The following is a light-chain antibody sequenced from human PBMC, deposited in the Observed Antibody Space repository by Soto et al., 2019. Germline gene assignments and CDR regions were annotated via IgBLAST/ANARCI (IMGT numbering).Light chain of an antibody. J-gene: IGLJ1*01. CDR1: SSDVGGYNY. V-gene: IGLV2-11*01. CDR3: CSYAGSYTHYV. Sequence: QSALTQPRSVSGSPGQSITISCTGTSSDVGGYNYVSWYRQYPGKAPKLMIYDVSKRPSGVPDRFSGSKSGNTASLTISGVQAEDEADYYCCSYAGSYTHYVFGTGTKVTVL. CDR2: DVS.